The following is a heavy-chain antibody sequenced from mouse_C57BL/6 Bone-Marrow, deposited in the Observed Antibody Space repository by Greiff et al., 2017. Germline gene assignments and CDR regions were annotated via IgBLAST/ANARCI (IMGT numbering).Heavy chain of an antibody. Sequence: VQLQQPGAELVKPGASVKLSCTASGYTFTSYWMQWVKQRPGQGLEWIGEIEPSDSYTNYNQKFKGKATLTVDTSSSTAYLQLSSLTSEDSAVYYCARSGGYYEVWYFDVWGTGTTVTVSS. CDR3: ARSGGYYEVWYFDV. CDR1: GYTFTSYW. J-gene: IGHJ1*03. V-gene: IGHV1-50*01. D-gene: IGHD2-3*01. CDR2: IEPSDSYT.